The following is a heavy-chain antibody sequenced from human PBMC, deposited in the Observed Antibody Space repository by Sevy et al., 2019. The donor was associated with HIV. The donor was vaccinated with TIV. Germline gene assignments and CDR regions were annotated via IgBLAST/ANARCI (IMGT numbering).Heavy chain of an antibody. V-gene: IGHV3-49*04. CDR3: TRGVLGELSPFDY. CDR2: IRSKAYGGTT. D-gene: IGHD3-16*02. Sequence: GGSLRLSCTASGFTFGDYAMSWVRQAPGKGLEWVGFIRSKAYGGTTEYAASVKGRFTISRDDSISIAYLQMNSLKTEDTAVYYCTRGVLGELSPFDYWGQGTLVTVSS. J-gene: IGHJ4*02. CDR1: GFTFGDYA.